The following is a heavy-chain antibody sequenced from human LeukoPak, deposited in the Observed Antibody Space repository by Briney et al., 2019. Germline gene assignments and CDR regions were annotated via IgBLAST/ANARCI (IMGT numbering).Heavy chain of an antibody. J-gene: IGHJ4*02. CDR1: GFTVNSYA. D-gene: IGHD3-22*01. CDR2: ISGSGGST. Sequence: PGVSLRLSCAASGFTVNSYAMRWVRHAPGKGREGVSDISGSGGSTYYADSVKGRFTIYRDNSKNTLYLQMNSLRADDTALYYWAKDWDYYDSSGYSSPLDYWGQGTLVTVSS. V-gene: IGHV3-23*01. CDR3: AKDWDYYDSSGYSSPLDY.